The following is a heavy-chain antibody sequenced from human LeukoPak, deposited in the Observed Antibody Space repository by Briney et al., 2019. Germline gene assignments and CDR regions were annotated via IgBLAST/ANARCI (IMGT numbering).Heavy chain of an antibody. J-gene: IGHJ3*02. D-gene: IGHD4-23*01. V-gene: IGHV3-21*01. CDR3: ARSYRRGGFDI. CDR2: ISSSSGYI. Sequence: GGSLRLSCAASGFTFSSYSMNWVRQAPGKGLEWVSSISSSSGYIYYADSVKGRFTISRDNAKNSLYLQMNSLRAEDTAVYYCARSYRRGGFDIWGQGTMVTVSS. CDR1: GFTFSSYS.